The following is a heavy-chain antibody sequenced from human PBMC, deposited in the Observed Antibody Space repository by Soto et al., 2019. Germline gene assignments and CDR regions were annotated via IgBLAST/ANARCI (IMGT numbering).Heavy chain of an antibody. D-gene: IGHD3-10*01. CDR3: ARDPSHGSGSYLDS. CDR1: GFIFSDYG. V-gene: IGHV3-33*01. J-gene: IGHJ4*02. CDR2: IWYDGSNK. Sequence: GSLRLSCAASGFIFSDYGMHWVRQAPGKGLEWVAVIWYDGSNKYYADSVKGRFTVSRDNSKNTLYLQMNGLRAEDTAVFYCARDPSHGSGSYLDSWGRGTLVTVSS.